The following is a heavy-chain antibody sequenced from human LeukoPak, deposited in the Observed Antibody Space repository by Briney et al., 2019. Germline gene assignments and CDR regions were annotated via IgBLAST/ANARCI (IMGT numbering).Heavy chain of an antibody. V-gene: IGHV3-23*01. CDR1: GFTFSSIA. CDR2: IRSNGETV. Sequence: GGSLRLSCAASGFTFSSIAMSWVRQAPGKGLEGVSAIRSNGETVYNADSVKGRFTISRDNSRQTLFLQMSSLRVEDTATYYCAKGQELDDGFFDSWGQGTLVTVSS. J-gene: IGHJ4*02. D-gene: IGHD1-1*01. CDR3: AKGQELDDGFFDS.